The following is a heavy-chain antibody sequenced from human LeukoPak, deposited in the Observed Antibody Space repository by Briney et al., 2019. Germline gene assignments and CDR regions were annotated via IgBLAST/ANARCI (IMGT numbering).Heavy chain of an antibody. V-gene: IGHV3-33*01. Sequence: ARTLTLSCAASGFTFSSYDRHWIRQAPGKGLEWVADIWYDGSNKYYAASVKGRFTISRDNSKNTLYLQMNSLRAEDTAVYYCARGGYDILTGSLYYFDYWGQGTLVTVSS. J-gene: IGHJ4*02. CDR1: GFTFSSYD. D-gene: IGHD3-9*01. CDR3: ARGGYDILTGSLYYFDY. CDR2: IWYDGSNK.